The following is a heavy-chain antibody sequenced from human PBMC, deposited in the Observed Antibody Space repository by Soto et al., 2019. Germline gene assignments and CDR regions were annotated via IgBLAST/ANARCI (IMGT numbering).Heavy chain of an antibody. CDR2: ISYDGSNK. D-gene: IGHD4-17*01. CDR3: AKDAYHGDYGDYVSPGFYYYYGMDV. V-gene: IGHV3-30*18. CDR1: GFTFSSYG. Sequence: GGSLRLSCAASGFTFSSYGMHWVRQAPGKGLEWVAVISYDGSNKYYADSVKGRFTISRDNSKNTLYLQMNSLRAEDTAVYYCAKDAYHGDYGDYVSPGFYYYYGMDVWGQGTTVTVSS. J-gene: IGHJ6*02.